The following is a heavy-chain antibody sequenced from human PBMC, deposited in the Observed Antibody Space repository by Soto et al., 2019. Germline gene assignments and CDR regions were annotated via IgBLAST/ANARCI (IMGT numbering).Heavy chain of an antibody. Sequence: SETLSLTCTVSGGSISSGGYYWSWIRQHPGKGLEWIGYIYYSGSTYYNPSLKSRVTISVDTSKNQFSLKLSSVTAADTAVYYCARSQKTVTTVLTWDYWGQGTLVTVSS. J-gene: IGHJ4*02. D-gene: IGHD4-17*01. V-gene: IGHV4-31*03. CDR2: IYYSGST. CDR3: ARSQKTVTTVLTWDY. CDR1: GGSISSGGYY.